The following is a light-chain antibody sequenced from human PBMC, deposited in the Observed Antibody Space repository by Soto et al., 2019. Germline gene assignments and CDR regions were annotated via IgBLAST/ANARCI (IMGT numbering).Light chain of an antibody. J-gene: IGKJ5*01. CDR2: RAS. Sequence: EIVLTQSPGTLSLSPGERATLSCRASQSVSSNYLAWYQQKPGQAPKVLIYRASIRATGIPDRFTGSGSGTDFTLTISRLEPEDFAVYYCQQYSNWPPITFGQGTRLEIK. V-gene: IGKV3-20*01. CDR1: QSVSSNY. CDR3: QQYSNWPPIT.